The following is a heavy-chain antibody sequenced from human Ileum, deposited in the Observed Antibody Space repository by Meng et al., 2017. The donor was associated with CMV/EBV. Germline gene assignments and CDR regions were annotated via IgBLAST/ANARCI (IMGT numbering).Heavy chain of an antibody. Sequence: WKGSGFSFKTDGASWVRQVPGQGLEWMGWISGYNGNTKYAQKFEGRVTLTTDTSRDTIYMQMSSLRSDDSAMYYCARHSANFYLDLWGQGTLVTVSS. CDR3: ARHSANFYLDL. CDR1: GFSFKTDG. J-gene: IGHJ4*02. D-gene: IGHD3-10*01. CDR2: ISGYNGNT. V-gene: IGHV1-18*01.